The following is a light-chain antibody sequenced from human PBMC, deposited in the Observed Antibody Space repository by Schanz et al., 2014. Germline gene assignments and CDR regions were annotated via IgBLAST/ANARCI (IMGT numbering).Light chain of an antibody. CDR2: GNS. CDR3: AAWDDSLRGV. V-gene: IGLV1-40*01. Sequence: QSVLTQPPSVSGAPGQRVTISCTGSSSNIGAGYDVHWYQQLPGAAPKLLIYGNSNRPSGVPDRFSGSKSGTSASLAISGLRSEDEADYYCAAWDDSLRGVFGGGTKLTVL. CDR1: SSNIGAGYD. J-gene: IGLJ3*02.